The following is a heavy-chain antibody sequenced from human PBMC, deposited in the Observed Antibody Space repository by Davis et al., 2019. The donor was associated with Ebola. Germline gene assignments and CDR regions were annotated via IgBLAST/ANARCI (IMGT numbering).Heavy chain of an antibody. CDR2: ISGSGGST. J-gene: IGHJ4*02. CDR1: GFTFSSYA. V-gene: IGHV3-23*01. D-gene: IGHD3-22*01. Sequence: PGGSLRLSCAASGFTFSSYAMSWVRQAPGKGLEWVSAISGSGGSTYYADSVKGRFTISRDNSKNTRYLQMNSLRAEDTAVYYCAKDPPTYYYDSSGYYTLYYFDYWGQGTLVTVSS. CDR3: AKDPPTYYYDSSGYYTLYYFDY.